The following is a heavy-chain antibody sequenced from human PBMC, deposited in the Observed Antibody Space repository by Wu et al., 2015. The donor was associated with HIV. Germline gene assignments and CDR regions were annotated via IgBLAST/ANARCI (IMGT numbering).Heavy chain of an antibody. Sequence: QVRLLQSGAEVKKPGASVMVSCKTSGYTFTDYYMYWVRQAPGQGLEWMGWINPNRGGTKYAQKFQGRVTMTRDTAVNTAYMELNSLRSDDTAVYYCARLQSLSGFYSNADYWGQGTLVTVSS. J-gene: IGHJ4*02. CDR3: ARLQSLSGFYSNADY. D-gene: IGHD3-22*01. CDR2: INPNRGGT. CDR1: GYTFTDYY. V-gene: IGHV1-2*02.